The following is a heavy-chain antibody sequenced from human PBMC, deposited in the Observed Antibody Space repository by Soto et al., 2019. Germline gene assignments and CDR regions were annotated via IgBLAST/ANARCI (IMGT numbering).Heavy chain of an antibody. Sequence: QRQLQQSGPGLVKPSQTLSLTCAISGDSVSSDITSWNWIRQSPSRGLEWLGRTYYRSKWFHDYAASVKSRITINPDTSKNQFSLELNSMTPEDTAVYYCARGKALDVWGQGTVVTVSS. CDR3: ARGKALDV. CDR1: GDSVSSDITS. J-gene: IGHJ3*01. D-gene: IGHD3-10*01. CDR2: TYYRSKWFH. V-gene: IGHV6-1*01.